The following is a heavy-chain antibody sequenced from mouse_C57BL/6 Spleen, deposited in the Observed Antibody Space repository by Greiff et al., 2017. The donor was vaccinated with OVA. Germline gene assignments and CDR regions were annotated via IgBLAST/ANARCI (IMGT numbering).Heavy chain of an antibody. J-gene: IGHJ2*01. D-gene: IGHD2-3*01. V-gene: IGHV3-6*01. CDR3: ARRGYYGYYSYYFDY. CDR2: ISYDGSN. Sequence: DVQLQESGPGLVKPSQSLSLTCSVTGYSITSGYYWNWIRQFPGNKLEWMGYISYDGSNNYNPSLKNRISITRDTSKNQFFLKLNSVTTEDTATYYCARRGYYGYYSYYFDYWGQGTTLTVSS. CDR1: GYSITSGYY.